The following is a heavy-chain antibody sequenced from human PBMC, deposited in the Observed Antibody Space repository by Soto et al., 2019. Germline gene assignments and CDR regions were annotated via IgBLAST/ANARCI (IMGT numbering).Heavy chain of an antibody. CDR1: GFTFSSYA. J-gene: IGHJ4*02. CDR2: ISGSGGST. Sequence: PGGSLRLSCAASGFTFSSYAMSWVRQAPGQGLEWVSAISGSGGSTYYADSVKGRFSISRDNSKSTLYLQMNSLRAEDTAVYYCAKAMTHSLAVYWGQGVLVTSPQ. V-gene: IGHV3-23*01. CDR3: AKAMTHSLAVY.